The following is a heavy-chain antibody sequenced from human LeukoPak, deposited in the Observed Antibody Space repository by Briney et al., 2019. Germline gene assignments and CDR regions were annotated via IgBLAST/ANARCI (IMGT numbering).Heavy chain of an antibody. Sequence: GGSLRLSCAASGFTFSSYEMNRVRQAPGKGLEWVSYISSSGNTIYYADSVKGRFTISRDNAKNSLYLQMNSLRAEDTAVYYCARDEEYCTSTSCYGDYYYYMDVWGKGTTVTVSS. CDR3: ARDEEYCTSTSCYGDYYYYMDV. D-gene: IGHD2-2*01. CDR1: GFTFSSYE. CDR2: ISSSGNTI. V-gene: IGHV3-48*03. J-gene: IGHJ6*03.